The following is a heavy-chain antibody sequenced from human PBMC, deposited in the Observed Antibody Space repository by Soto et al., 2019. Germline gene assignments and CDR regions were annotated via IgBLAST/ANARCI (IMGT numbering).Heavy chain of an antibody. V-gene: IGHV3-23*01. Sequence: EVQLLESGGGLVQPGGSLRLSCAASGFTFSSYAMSWVRQAPGKGLEWVSAISGSGGSTYYADSVKGRFTISRDNSKTTLYQQMNSLRAEDTAVYYCAKDRLYCGKSAPDRRYYGMDVWGQGTTVTVSS. D-gene: IGHD2-8*02. CDR2: ISGSGGST. J-gene: IGHJ6*02. CDR3: AKDRLYCGKSAPDRRYYGMDV. CDR1: GFTFSSYA.